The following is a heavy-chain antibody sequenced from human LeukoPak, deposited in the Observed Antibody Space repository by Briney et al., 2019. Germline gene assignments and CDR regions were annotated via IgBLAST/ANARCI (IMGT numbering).Heavy chain of an antibody. V-gene: IGHV3-23*01. D-gene: IGHD3-10*02. CDR2: IRGGGAGA. CDR3: AKCSATYYNDAFDV. Sequence: GGSLRLSCAASGFTFGSYAMNWVRQAPGKGLEWVSYIRGGGAGARYAEPVKGRFTISGDNAKNTLYLQMDSLSVEDTATYYCAKCSATYYNDAFDVWGRGTMVTVSS. J-gene: IGHJ3*01. CDR1: GFTFGSYA.